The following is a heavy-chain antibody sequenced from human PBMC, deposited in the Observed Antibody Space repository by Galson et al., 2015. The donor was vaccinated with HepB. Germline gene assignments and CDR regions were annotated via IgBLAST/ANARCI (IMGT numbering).Heavy chain of an antibody. CDR2: INAGNGNT. D-gene: IGHD6-19*01. Sequence: SVKVSCKASGYTFTSYAMHWVRQAPGQRLEWMGWINAGNGNTKYSQKFQGRVTITRDTSASTAYMELSSLRSEDTAVYYCAREAVAGMYNWFDPWGQGTLVTVSS. CDR1: GYTFTSYA. V-gene: IGHV1-3*01. CDR3: AREAVAGMYNWFDP. J-gene: IGHJ5*02.